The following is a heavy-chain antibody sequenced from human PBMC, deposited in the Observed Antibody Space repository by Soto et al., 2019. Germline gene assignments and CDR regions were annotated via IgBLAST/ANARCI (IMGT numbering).Heavy chain of an antibody. V-gene: IGHV1-18*01. CDR2: ISAYNGKT. D-gene: IGHD3-10*01. J-gene: IGHJ4*02. Sequence: ASVKVSCKASGYTFSIYGVNWVRQAPGQGLEWMGWISAYNGKTDYAQRLQGRVTMTTDTSTSTAYMELRSLISDDTAVYYCARGGSMVREIDNWGQGTLLTVSS. CDR1: GYTFSIYG. CDR3: ARGGSMVREIDN.